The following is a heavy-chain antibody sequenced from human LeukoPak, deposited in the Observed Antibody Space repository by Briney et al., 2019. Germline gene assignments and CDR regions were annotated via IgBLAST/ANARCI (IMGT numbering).Heavy chain of an antibody. CDR1: GFTFSSYG. J-gene: IGHJ5*02. Sequence: GRSLRLSCAASGFTFSSYGMHWVRQAPGKGLEWVAVISYDGSNKYYADSVKGRFIISRDNSKNTLYLQMNSLRAEDTAVYYCAKGYYDYVWGSPNNWFDPWGQGTLVTVSS. V-gene: IGHV3-30*18. D-gene: IGHD3-16*01. CDR3: AKGYYDYVWGSPNNWFDP. CDR2: ISYDGSNK.